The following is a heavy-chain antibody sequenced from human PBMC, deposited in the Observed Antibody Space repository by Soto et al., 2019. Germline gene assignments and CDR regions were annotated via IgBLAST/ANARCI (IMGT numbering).Heavy chain of an antibody. Sequence: EVQLVESGGGLVQPGGSLRLSCAASGFTFRSYWMQWVRQAPGKGLVWVSWINSDGSSTRYADSVKGRLTISRDNAKNTLYLQMTRLRAEDTAVYSCASGGSSLNFDSWGQGTLVTVSS. J-gene: IGHJ4*02. D-gene: IGHD6-6*01. CDR3: ASGGSSLNFDS. CDR1: GFTFRSYW. CDR2: INSDGSST. V-gene: IGHV3-74*01.